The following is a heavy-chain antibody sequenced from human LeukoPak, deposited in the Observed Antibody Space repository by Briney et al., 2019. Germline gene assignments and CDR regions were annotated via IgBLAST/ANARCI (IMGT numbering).Heavy chain of an antibody. CDR3: ARDKGILTGYYYYYGMDV. V-gene: IGHV1-18*01. Sequence: GASVKVSCKASGYTFTTYGISWVRQAPGQGLEWMGWISAYNGNTKYAQNLQGRVTMTTDTSTSTAYMELRSLRSDDTAVYYCARDKGILTGYYYYYGMDVWGQGTTVTVCS. D-gene: IGHD3-9*01. J-gene: IGHJ6*02. CDR2: ISAYNGNT. CDR1: GYTFTTYG.